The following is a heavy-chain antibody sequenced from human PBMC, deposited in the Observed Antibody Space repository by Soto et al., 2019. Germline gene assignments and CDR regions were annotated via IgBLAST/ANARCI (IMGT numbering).Heavy chain of an antibody. CDR2: IKSKTDGGTT. J-gene: IGHJ4*02. D-gene: IGHD2-2*01. V-gene: IGHV3-15*01. Sequence: GGSLRLSCAASGFTFSNAWMSWVRQAPGKGLEWVGRIKSKTDGGTTDYAAPVKGRFTISRDDSKNTLYLQMNSLKTEDTAVYYCTTDRDIVVVPAAIPGLVDYWGQGTLVTVSS. CDR1: GFTFSNAW. CDR3: TTDRDIVVVPAAIPGLVDY.